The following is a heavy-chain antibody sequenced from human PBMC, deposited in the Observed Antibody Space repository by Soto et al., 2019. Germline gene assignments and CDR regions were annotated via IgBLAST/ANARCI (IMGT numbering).Heavy chain of an antibody. D-gene: IGHD3-3*01. J-gene: IGHJ6*02. Sequence: EVQLVESGGGLVQPGGSLRLSCAASGFTFSSYWMSWVRQAPGKGLEWVANIKQDGSEKYYVDSVKGRFTISRDNAKNLLYLQMNSLGAEDPAVYYWASGGGGYDFWSGYYSGYYYYGMDVWGQGTTVTVSS. CDR2: IKQDGSEK. V-gene: IGHV3-7*01. CDR1: GFTFSSYW. CDR3: ASGGGGYDFWSGYYSGYYYYGMDV.